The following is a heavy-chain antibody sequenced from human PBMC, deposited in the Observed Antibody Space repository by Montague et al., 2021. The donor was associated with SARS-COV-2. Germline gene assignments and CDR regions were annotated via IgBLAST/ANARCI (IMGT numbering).Heavy chain of an antibody. D-gene: IGHD3-3*02. J-gene: IGHJ3*01. Sequence: SVKVSCKVSGYTISEIPIHWVRQAPGKGLEWMGSFDPEYDETVYAQKFQGRVSMNADPSTQTAYMELTNLTSEDTAVYYCATHSISGVVIYAFAFWGQGTMVAVSS. CDR3: ATHSISGVVIYAFAF. V-gene: IGHV1-24*01. CDR2: FDPEYDET. CDR1: GYTISEIP.